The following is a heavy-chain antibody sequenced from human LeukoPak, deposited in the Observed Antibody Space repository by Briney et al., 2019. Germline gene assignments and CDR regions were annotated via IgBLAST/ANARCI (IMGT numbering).Heavy chain of an antibody. V-gene: IGHV4-4*07. CDR1: GGSISSYY. J-gene: IGHJ3*02. D-gene: IGHD3-22*01. CDR3: ARARYYYDSSGYYSDAFDI. Sequence: SETLSLTCTVSGGSISSYYWSWIRQPAGKGLEWIGRIYTSGSTNYNPSLKSRVTMSVDTSKNQFSLKLSSVTAADTAVYYCARARYYYDSSGYYSDAFDIWGQGTMVTVSP. CDR2: IYTSGST.